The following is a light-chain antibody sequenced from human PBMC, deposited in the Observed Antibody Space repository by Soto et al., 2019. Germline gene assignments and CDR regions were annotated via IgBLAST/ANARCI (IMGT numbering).Light chain of an antibody. J-gene: IGKJ1*01. CDR3: QQYNSYSWT. V-gene: IGKV1-5*03. CDR2: KAS. Sequence: IRMTQSPSTLSACVGDRVTITCGASQSISSWLAWYQQKPGKAPKLLIYKASSLESGVPSRVSGSGSGTEFTLTISSLKPDDFKTYYCQQYNSYSWTFGQGTKVDI. CDR1: QSISSW.